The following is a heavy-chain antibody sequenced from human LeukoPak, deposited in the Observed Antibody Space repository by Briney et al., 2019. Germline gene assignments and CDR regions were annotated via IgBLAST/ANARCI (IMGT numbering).Heavy chain of an antibody. CDR3: TRAGYFRFDY. Sequence: GGSLRLSCAASGFTFSSYEMNWVRQAPGKGLVWVSRINSDGSTTNYADSVKGRFTISRDNAKNTLYLQLNSLRADDTAVYYCTRAGYFRFDYWGQGTLVTVSS. CDR1: GFTFSSYE. CDR2: INSDGSTT. D-gene: IGHD3-22*01. V-gene: IGHV3-74*01. J-gene: IGHJ4*02.